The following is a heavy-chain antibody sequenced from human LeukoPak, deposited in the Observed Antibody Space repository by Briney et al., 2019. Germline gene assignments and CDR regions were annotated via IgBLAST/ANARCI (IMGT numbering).Heavy chain of an antibody. CDR1: GSTFSSYG. V-gene: IGHV3-30*02. CDR2: IRYDGSNK. Sequence: GGSLRLSCAASGSTFSSYGMHWVRQAPGKGLEWVAFIRYDGSNKYYADSVKGRFTISRDNSKNTLYLQMNSLRAEDTAVYYCAKPMVRGVEANDAFDIWGQGTMVTVSS. D-gene: IGHD3-10*01. J-gene: IGHJ3*02. CDR3: AKPMVRGVEANDAFDI.